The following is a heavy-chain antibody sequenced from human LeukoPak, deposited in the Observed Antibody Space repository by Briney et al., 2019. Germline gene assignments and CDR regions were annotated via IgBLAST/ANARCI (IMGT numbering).Heavy chain of an antibody. CDR2: IRSKAYGGTT. CDR1: GFTFGDYA. J-gene: IGHJ4*02. Sequence: GGSLKLSCTASGFTFGDYAMSWFRQAPGKGLEWVGFIRSKAYGGTTEYAASVKGRFTISRDDSKSIAYLQMNSLKTEDTAVYYCTSQRYFDWLADYWGQGTLVTVSS. V-gene: IGHV3-49*03. CDR3: TSQRYFDWLADY. D-gene: IGHD3-9*01.